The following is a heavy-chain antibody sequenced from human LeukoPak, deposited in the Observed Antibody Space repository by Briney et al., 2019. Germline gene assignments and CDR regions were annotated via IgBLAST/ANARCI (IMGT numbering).Heavy chain of an antibody. CDR2: IYHSGDT. CDR1: GYSITGGYY. J-gene: IGHJ4*02. V-gene: IGHV4-38-2*02. Sequence: SETLSLTCIVSGYSITGGYYWGWIRPPPGKGLEWIGIIYHSGDTYYNPSLKSRVTISGDTSKNQFSLKLDSVTAADTAVYYCAKGTSSGWYYFDYWGQGTLVTVSS. D-gene: IGHD6-19*01. CDR3: AKGTSSGWYYFDY.